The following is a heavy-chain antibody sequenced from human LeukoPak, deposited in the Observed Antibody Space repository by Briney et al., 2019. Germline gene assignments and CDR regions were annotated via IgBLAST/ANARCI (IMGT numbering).Heavy chain of an antibody. J-gene: IGHJ5*02. CDR1: GGSISSSNW. CDR3: ARGGRPSGGYCSSTSCSENNWFDP. Sequence: SETLSLTCTVSGGSISSSNWWSWVRQPPGKGLEWIGEIYHSGRTNYNPSLKSRVTISVDTSKNQFSLKLSSVTAADTAVYYCARGGRPSGGYCSSTSCSENNWFDPWGQGTLVTVSS. D-gene: IGHD2-2*01. CDR2: IYHSGRT. V-gene: IGHV4-4*02.